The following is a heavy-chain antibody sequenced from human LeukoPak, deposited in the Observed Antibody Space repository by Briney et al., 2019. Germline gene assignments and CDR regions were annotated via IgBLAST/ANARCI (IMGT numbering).Heavy chain of an antibody. Sequence: GPTLVNPTQTLTLTCTFSGFSLGTSGMCVSWIRQPPGKALEWLTLIDWDDNKYYSTSLRTRLTISKDTSKNQVVLTMTNMDPVDTATYYCARYLYGDSASYFDSWGLGTLVIVSS. V-gene: IGHV2-70*01. CDR2: IDWDDNK. CDR3: ARYLYGDSASYFDS. J-gene: IGHJ4*02. CDR1: GFSLGTSGMC. D-gene: IGHD4-17*01.